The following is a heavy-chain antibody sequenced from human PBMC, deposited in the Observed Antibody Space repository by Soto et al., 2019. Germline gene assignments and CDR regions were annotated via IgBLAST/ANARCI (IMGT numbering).Heavy chain of an antibody. D-gene: IGHD1-26*01. CDR3: ARDVGGWEDYDINA. Sequence: GGSLRLSCAASGFTVSSKYMSWVRQAPGKGLEWVSVIYSGGNTYYADSVKGRFTISRDNSKNTLYLQMNSLRAEDTAVYYCARDVGGWEDYDINAWGKGTTVTVSS. V-gene: IGHV3-66*01. J-gene: IGHJ6*03. CDR1: GFTVSSKY. CDR2: IYSGGNT.